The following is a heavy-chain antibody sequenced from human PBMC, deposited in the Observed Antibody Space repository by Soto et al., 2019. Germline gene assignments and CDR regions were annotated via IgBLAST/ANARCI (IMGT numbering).Heavy chain of an antibody. CDR1: GGSISSSSYY. V-gene: IGHV4-39*01. Sequence: SETLSFTCTVSGGSISSSSYYWGWIRQPPGKGLEWIGSIYYSGSTYYNPSLKSRVTISVDTSKNQFSLKLSSVTAADTAVYYCARHGGFWSGPNWFDPWGQGTLVTVPQ. D-gene: IGHD3-3*01. CDR3: ARHGGFWSGPNWFDP. CDR2: IYYSGST. J-gene: IGHJ5*02.